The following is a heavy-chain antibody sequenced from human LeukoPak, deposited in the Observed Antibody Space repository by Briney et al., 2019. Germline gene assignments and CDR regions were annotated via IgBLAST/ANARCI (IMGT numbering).Heavy chain of an antibody. V-gene: IGHV4-39*07. D-gene: IGHD6-13*01. CDR3: ARQVGIAAGPFDP. Sequence: PSETLSLTCTVSGGSISSGPHYWGWIRQPPGKGLEWIGSIYYSGSTYYNPSLKSRVTISVDTSKNQFSLKLSSVTAADTAVYYCARQVGIAAGPFDPWGQGTLVTVSS. CDR1: GGSISSGPHY. J-gene: IGHJ5*02. CDR2: IYYSGST.